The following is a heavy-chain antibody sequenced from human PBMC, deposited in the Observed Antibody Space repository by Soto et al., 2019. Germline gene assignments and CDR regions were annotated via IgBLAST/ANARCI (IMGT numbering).Heavy chain of an antibody. CDR1: GFTFSSYA. Sequence: EVQLLESGGGLVQPGGSLRLSCAASGFTFSSYAMSWVRQAPGKGLEWVSAISGGGGSTYYADSVKGPCTIPRDNFKDARYLQMEGLEAVDTAMYYCATPLPDYGILTGYYADYACGFWGQRTMLTV. CDR2: ISGGGGST. J-gene: IGHJ3*01. D-gene: IGHD3-9*01. V-gene: IGHV3-23*01. CDR3: ATPLPDYGILTGYYADYACGF.